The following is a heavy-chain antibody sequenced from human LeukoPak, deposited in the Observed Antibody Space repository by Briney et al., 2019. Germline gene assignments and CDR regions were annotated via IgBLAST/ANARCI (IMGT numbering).Heavy chain of an antibody. J-gene: IGHJ5*02. D-gene: IGHD6-13*01. CDR1: GFTFTSSA. V-gene: IGHV1-58*02. CDR3: AAGDIAAAGTVP. CDR2: IVVGSGNT. Sequence: TSVKVSCKASGFTFTSSAMQWVRQARGQRLEWIGWIVVGSGNTNYAQKFQERVTITRDMSTSTAYMELSSLRSEDTAVYYRAAGDIAAAGTVPWGQGTLVTVSS.